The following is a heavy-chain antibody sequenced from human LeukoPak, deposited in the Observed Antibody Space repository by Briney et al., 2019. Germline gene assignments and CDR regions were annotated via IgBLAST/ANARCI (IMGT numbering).Heavy chain of an antibody. J-gene: IGHJ3*02. Sequence: GGSLRLSCAASGFIFSNHGMNWVRQAPGKGLEWVSAIRGGGGTTYYADSVKGRFTISRDNSKNTMYLQMSSLRAEDTAIYYCAKVPPPYCSGGTCFDAFDIWGQGTMVTVSS. V-gene: IGHV3-23*01. D-gene: IGHD2-15*01. CDR1: GFIFSNHG. CDR3: AKVPPPYCSGGTCFDAFDI. CDR2: IRGGGGTT.